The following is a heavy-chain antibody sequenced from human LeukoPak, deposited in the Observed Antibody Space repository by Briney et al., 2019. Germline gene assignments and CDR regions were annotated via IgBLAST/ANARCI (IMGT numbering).Heavy chain of an antibody. CDR1: GGSISSSSYY. D-gene: IGHD3-10*01. J-gene: IGHJ4*02. CDR3: ARSHLWFGECIHY. Sequence: PSETLSLTCTVSGGSISSSSYYWGWIRQPPGKGLEWIGSIYYSGSTYYNPSLKSRVTISVDTSKNQFSLKLSSVTAADTAVYYCARSHLWFGECIHYWGQGTLVTVSS. V-gene: IGHV4-39*07. CDR2: IYYSGST.